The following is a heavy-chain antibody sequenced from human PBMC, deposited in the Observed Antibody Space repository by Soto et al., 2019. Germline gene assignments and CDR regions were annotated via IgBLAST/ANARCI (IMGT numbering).Heavy chain of an antibody. Sequence: GASVKVSCKASGYTFTSYAMHWVRQAPGQRLEWMGWINAGNGNTKYSQKFQGRVTITRDTSASTAYMELSSLKTEDTAVYYCTTENLRNYYGMDVWGQGTTVTVSS. J-gene: IGHJ6*02. CDR2: INAGNGNT. CDR3: TTENLRNYYGMDV. V-gene: IGHV1-3*01. CDR1: GYTFTSYA.